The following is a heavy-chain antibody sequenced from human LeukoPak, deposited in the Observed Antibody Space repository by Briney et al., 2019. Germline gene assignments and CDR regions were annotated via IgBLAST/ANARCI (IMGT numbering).Heavy chain of an antibody. CDR3: AKGWRYSGSYEDYFDY. CDR1: GFTFSSYG. J-gene: IGHJ4*02. D-gene: IGHD1-26*01. V-gene: IGHV3-30*02. Sequence: PGGSLRLSCAASGFTFSSYGMHWVRQAPGKGLEWVAFIRYDGSNKYYADSVKGRFTISRDNSKNTLYLQMNSLRAEDTAVYYCAKGWRYSGSYEDYFDYWGQGTLVTVSS. CDR2: IRYDGSNK.